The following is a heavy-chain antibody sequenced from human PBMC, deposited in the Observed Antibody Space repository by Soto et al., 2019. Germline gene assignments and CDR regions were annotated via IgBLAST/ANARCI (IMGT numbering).Heavy chain of an antibody. J-gene: IGHJ5*02. D-gene: IGHD5-12*01. CDR2: MNPNSGNT. V-gene: IGHV1-8*01. CDR1: GYTFTSYD. CDR3: ARGYRLIVATIWWFDP. Sequence: ASVKVSCKASGYTFTSYDINWVRQATGQGLEWMGWMNPNSGNTGYAQKFQGRVTMTRITSISTAYMELSSLRSEDTAVYYCARGYRLIVATIWWFDPWGQGTLVTVSS.